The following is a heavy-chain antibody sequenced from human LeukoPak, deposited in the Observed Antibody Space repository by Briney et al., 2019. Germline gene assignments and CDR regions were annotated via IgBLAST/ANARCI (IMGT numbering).Heavy chain of an antibody. V-gene: IGHV3-11*06. CDR3: ARASYSSSSYFDY. CDR2: ISSSSSYT. J-gene: IGHJ4*02. Sequence: GGSLRLSCAASGFTFSDYYMSRIRQAPGKGLEWVSYISSSSSYTNYADSVKGRFTISRDNAKNSLYLQMNSLRAEDTAVYYCARASYSSSSYFDYWGQGTLVTVSS. D-gene: IGHD6-6*01. CDR1: GFTFSDYY.